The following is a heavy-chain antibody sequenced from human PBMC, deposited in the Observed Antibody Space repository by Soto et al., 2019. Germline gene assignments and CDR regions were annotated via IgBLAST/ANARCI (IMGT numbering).Heavy chain of an antibody. D-gene: IGHD3-22*01. CDR3: ARDGVYYGSSGYSWFDP. V-gene: IGHV3-33*01. J-gene: IGHJ5*02. CDR2: IWYDGSNK. CDR1: GFTFSSYG. Sequence: GGSLRLSCAASGFTFSSYGMHWVRQAPGKGLEWVAVIWYDGSNKNYADSVKGRFTISRDNSKNTLYLQMNSLRAEDTAVYYCARDGVYYGSSGYSWFDPWGQGTLVTVSS.